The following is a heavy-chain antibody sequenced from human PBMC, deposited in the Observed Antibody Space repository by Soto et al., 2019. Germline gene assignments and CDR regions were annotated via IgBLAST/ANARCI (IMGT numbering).Heavy chain of an antibody. CDR2: MNPNSGNT. J-gene: IGHJ6*02. CDR1: GYTFTSYD. D-gene: IGHD1-1*01. V-gene: IGHV1-8*01. Sequence: QVQLVQSGTEVKKPGASVKVSCKASGYTFTSYDINWVRQATGQGLEWMGWMNPNSGNTGYAQKFQGSVTMTRNTSISTAYMELSSLKSEDPAVYYCARERTGTTSMDVWGQGTTVTVSS. CDR3: ARERTGTTSMDV.